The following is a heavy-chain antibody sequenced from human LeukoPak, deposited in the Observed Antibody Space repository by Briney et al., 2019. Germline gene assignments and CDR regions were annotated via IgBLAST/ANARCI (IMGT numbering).Heavy chain of an antibody. D-gene: IGHD3-3*01. Sequence: GGSLRLSCAASGFTFSSYGMHWVRQAPGKGLEWVAFIRYDGSNKYYADSVKGRFTISRDNSKNTLYLQMNSLRAEDTAVYYCAKAVDFWSGYYNYWGQGTLVTVSS. CDR3: AKAVDFWSGYYNY. V-gene: IGHV3-30*02. CDR1: GFTFSSYG. CDR2: IRYDGSNK. J-gene: IGHJ4*02.